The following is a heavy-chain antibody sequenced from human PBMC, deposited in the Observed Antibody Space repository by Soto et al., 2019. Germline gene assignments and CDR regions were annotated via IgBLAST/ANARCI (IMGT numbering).Heavy chain of an antibody. D-gene: IGHD2-15*01. CDR2: ISYDGSNK. J-gene: IGHJ6*02. CDR1: GFTFSSYG. V-gene: IGHV3-30*18. Sequence: SLRLSCAASGFTFSSYGMHRVRQAPGKGLEWVAVISYDGSNKYYADSVKGRFTISRDNSKNTLYLQMNSLRAEDTAVYYCAKDIVVVVAAGGMDVSGQGTTVTVSS. CDR3: AKDIVVVVAAGGMDV.